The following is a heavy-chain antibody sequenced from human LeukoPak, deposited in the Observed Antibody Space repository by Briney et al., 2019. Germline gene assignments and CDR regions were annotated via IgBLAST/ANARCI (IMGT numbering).Heavy chain of an antibody. D-gene: IGHD3-22*01. J-gene: IGHJ4*02. CDR1: GFTFSSYS. Sequence: GGSLRLSCAASGFTFSSYSMNWVRQAPGKGLEWVSYISSSSSTIYYADSVKGRFTISRDNVKNSLYLQMNSLRAEDTAVYYCARDPLYYYDSSGLDYWGQGTLVIVSS. V-gene: IGHV3-48*01. CDR2: ISSSSSTI. CDR3: ARDPLYYYDSSGLDY.